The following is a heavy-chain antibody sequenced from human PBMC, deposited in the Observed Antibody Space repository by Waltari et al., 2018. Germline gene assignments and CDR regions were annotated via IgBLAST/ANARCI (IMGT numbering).Heavy chain of an antibody. J-gene: IGHJ6*03. D-gene: IGHD3-10*01. CDR2: ISGSGGST. CDR1: GFTLSSYS. Sequence: EVQLVESGGGLVQPGGSLRLSCAASGFTLSSYSMSWVRQAPGKGLEWVSAISGSGGSTYYADSVKGRFTISRDNSKNTLYLQMNSLRAEDTAVYYCAKTSGGDYYYYYYMDVWGKGTTVTVSS. V-gene: IGHV3-23*04. CDR3: AKTSGGDYYYYYYMDV.